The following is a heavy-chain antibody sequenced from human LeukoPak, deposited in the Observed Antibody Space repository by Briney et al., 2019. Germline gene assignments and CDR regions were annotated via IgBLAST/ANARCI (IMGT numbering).Heavy chain of an antibody. CDR2: INPSGGST. J-gene: IGHJ3*02. D-gene: IGHD3-3*01. CDR3: ARDRETYYDFWSGPNHDAFDI. CDR1: GYTFTSYY. Sequence: GASVKVSCKASGYTFTSYYMHWVRQAPGQGLEWMGIINPSGGSTSYAQKFQGRVTMTRDTSTSTVYMELSSLRSEDTAVYYCARDRETYYDFWSGPNHDAFDIWGQGTMVTVSS. V-gene: IGHV1-46*01.